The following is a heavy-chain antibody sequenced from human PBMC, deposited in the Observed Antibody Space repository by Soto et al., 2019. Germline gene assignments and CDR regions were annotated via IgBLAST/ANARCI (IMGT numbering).Heavy chain of an antibody. V-gene: IGHV3-30*18. CDR2: ISYDGTNR. CDR1: GFTFSSYG. D-gene: IGHD3-3*01. Sequence: QVQLVESGGGVVQPGRSLRLSCAASGFTFSSYGMHWVRQAPGKGLEWVAVISYDGTNRNHADSVKGRFTISRDNSKNTLHLQMNSLISEDTAVYYCAKDQSGYDHYAMDFWGQATAVTVSS. CDR3: AKDQSGYDHYAMDF. J-gene: IGHJ6*02.